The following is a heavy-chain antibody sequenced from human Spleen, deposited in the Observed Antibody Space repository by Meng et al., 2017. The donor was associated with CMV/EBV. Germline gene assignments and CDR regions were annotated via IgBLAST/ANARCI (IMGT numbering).Heavy chain of an antibody. CDR3: ASAFRSRGVTASFDP. Sequence: SGFTFEDYGISWVRQTPGKGLEWVSGINWNGGSRAYAESVKGRFTISRDNAKNSLYLQMNSLRAEDTAFYYCASAFRSRGVTASFDPWGQGTLVTVSS. V-gene: IGHV3-20*03. CDR1: GFTFEDYG. J-gene: IGHJ5*02. CDR2: INWNGGSR. D-gene: IGHD4-23*01.